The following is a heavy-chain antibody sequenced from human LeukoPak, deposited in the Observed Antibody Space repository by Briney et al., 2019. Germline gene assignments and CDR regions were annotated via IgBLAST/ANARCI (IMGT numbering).Heavy chain of an antibody. Sequence: ASVKVSCKAPGYTFTGYYMHWVRQAPGQGLEWMGWINPNSGGTNYAQKFQGRVTMTRDTSISTAYMELSRLRSDDTAVYYCARVTVASGGYYYMDVWGKGTTVTISS. CDR1: GYTFTGYY. CDR2: INPNSGGT. D-gene: IGHD6-19*01. V-gene: IGHV1-2*02. J-gene: IGHJ6*03. CDR3: ARVTVASGGYYYMDV.